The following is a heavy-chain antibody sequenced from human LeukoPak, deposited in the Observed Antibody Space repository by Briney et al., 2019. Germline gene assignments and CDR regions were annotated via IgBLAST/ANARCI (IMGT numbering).Heavy chain of an antibody. Sequence: GGSLRLSCAASGFTFSTFAMIWVRQPPGKGLEWVSSIFPSGGEIHYADSVRGRFTISRDNSKSTLSLQMNSLKTEDTAVYYCTTDATGYSSGWHNYWGQGTLVTVSS. CDR3: TTDATGYSSGWHNY. J-gene: IGHJ4*02. CDR2: IFPSGGEI. CDR1: GFTFSTFA. D-gene: IGHD6-19*01. V-gene: IGHV3-23*01.